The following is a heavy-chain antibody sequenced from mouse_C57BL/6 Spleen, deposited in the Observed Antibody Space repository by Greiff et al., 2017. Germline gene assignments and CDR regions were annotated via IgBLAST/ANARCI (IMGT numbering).Heavy chain of an antibody. D-gene: IGHD2-2*01. CDR2: IDPSDSET. CDR3: ARRKLVTTEYAY. CDR1: GYTFTSYW. J-gene: IGHJ3*01. Sequence: QVQLQQPGAELVRPGSSVKLSCKASGYTFTSYWMHWVKQRPTQGLEWIGNIDPSDSETHYNQKFKDKATLTVDKSSSTAYMQLSSLTSEDSAVYYCARRKLVTTEYAYWGKGTLVTVSA. V-gene: IGHV1-52*01.